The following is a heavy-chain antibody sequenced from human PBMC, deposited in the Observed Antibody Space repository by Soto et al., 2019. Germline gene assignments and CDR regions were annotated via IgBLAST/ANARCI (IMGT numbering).Heavy chain of an antibody. CDR3: AKKVNSGPGSQYFDY. D-gene: IGHD3-10*01. CDR2: IWYDGSNK. Sequence: GGSLRLSCAASGFTFSSYGMHWVRQAPGKGLEWVAVIWYDGSNKYYADSVKGRFTISRDNSKNTLYLQMNSLRAEDTAIYYCAKKVNSGPGSQYFDYWGQGTLVTVSS. J-gene: IGHJ4*02. CDR1: GFTFSSYG. V-gene: IGHV3-33*06.